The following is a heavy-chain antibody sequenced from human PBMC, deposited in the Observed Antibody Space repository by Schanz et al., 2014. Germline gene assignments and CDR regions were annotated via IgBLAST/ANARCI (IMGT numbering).Heavy chain of an antibody. CDR1: GDSISSAY. J-gene: IGHJ5*02. Sequence: QVQLQESGPGLVEPSQTLSLTCTVSGDSISSAYWSWIRQHPGKGLEWIGFIYYRGNTFYNPSLKSRVSMSLDPSKTQFFLNLNSLTAADTAVYYCARVPEPGWFDPWGQGTLVTVSS. CDR2: IYYRGNT. V-gene: IGHV4-31*03. CDR3: ARVPEPGWFDP. D-gene: IGHD1-26*01.